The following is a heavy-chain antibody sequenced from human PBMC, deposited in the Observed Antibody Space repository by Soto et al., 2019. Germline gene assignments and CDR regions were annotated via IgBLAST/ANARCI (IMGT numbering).Heavy chain of an antibody. J-gene: IGHJ4*02. CDR1: GFTFSTYE. D-gene: IGHD6-13*01. CDR2: ISVSGNII. V-gene: IGHV3-48*03. Sequence: SLRLSCAASGFTFSTYEINWVRQAPGSGLEWISYISVSGNIIKYADSVNGRFTISRDNAENSLHLHMSSLRVDDTAVYFCVRELRSASAAASLDYWGQG. CDR3: VRELRSASAAASLDY.